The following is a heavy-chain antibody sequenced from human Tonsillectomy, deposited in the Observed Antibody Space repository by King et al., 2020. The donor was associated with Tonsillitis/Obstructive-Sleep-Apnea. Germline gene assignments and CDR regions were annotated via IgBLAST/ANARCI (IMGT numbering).Heavy chain of an antibody. D-gene: IGHD3-16*02. CDR1: GFTFSSYA. Sequence: VQLVESGGGLVQPGGSLRLSCAASGFTFSSYAMSWVRQAPGKGLEWVSAISGSGGSTYYADSVKGRFTISRDNSKNTLYLQMNSLRAEDTAVYYCAGDYVWGSYRYHHFDFWGQGTLVTVSS. J-gene: IGHJ4*02. CDR3: AGDYVWGSYRYHHFDF. CDR2: ISGSGGST. V-gene: IGHV3-23*04.